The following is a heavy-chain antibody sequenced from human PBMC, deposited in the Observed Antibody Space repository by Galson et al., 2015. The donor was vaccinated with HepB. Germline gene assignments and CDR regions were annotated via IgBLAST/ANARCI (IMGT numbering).Heavy chain of an antibody. Sequence: SLRLSCAASGFTFSNYGMHWVRQAPGKGLEWVAIISYDGYNKYYADSVKGRFTISRDNSKNTLYLQMNSLRAEDTAVYYCAKDFSRVWSDYYTGYWGQGTLVTVSS. CDR1: GFTFSNYG. V-gene: IGHV3-30*18. J-gene: IGHJ4*02. CDR3: AKDFSRVWSDYYTGY. CDR2: ISYDGYNK. D-gene: IGHD3-3*01.